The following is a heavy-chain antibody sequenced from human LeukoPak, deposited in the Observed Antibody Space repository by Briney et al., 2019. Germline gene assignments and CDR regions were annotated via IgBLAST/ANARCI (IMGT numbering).Heavy chain of an antibody. CDR3: ARVHYYGSGQSSYFDY. V-gene: IGHV4-4*02. J-gene: IGHJ4*02. CDR1: GGSVINTNW. Sequence: SETLSLTCGVSGGSVINTNWWTWVRQPPGKGLEWIGEVHLDGRTNYNPSLESRLNMSVDVSENQVSLKLTSVTAADTAVYFCARVHYYGSGQSSYFDYWGQGSLVTVSS. CDR2: VHLDGRT. D-gene: IGHD3-10*01.